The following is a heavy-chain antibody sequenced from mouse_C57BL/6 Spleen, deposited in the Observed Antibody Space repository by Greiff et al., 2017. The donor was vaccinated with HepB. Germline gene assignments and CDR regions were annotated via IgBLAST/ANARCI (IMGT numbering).Heavy chain of an antibody. V-gene: IGHV5-16*01. CDR2: INYDGSNT. J-gene: IGHJ1*03. D-gene: IGHD1-1*01. CDR3: AREGGITTVVATGYFDV. Sequence: EVKLMESEGGLVQPGSSMKLSCTASGFTFSDYYMAWVRQVPEKGLEWVANINYDGSNTYYLDSLKSRFIISRDNAKNILYLQMSSLKSEDTATYYGAREGGITTVVATGYFDVWGTGTTVTVAS. CDR1: GFTFSDYY.